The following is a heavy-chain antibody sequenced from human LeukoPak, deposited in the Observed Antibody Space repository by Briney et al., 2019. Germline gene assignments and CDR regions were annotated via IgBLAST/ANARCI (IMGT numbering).Heavy chain of an antibody. CDR2: ISGSGGST. D-gene: IGHD3-22*01. Sequence: GGSLRLSCAASGFTFSSYAMCWVRQAPGKGLEWVSAISGSGGSTSYADSVKGRSTISRDNSKNTLYLQMNSLRAEDTAVYYCAKFDSSGYPRAPLGYSGQGTLVTVSP. V-gene: IGHV3-23*01. J-gene: IGHJ4*02. CDR1: GFTFSSYA. CDR3: AKFDSSGYPRAPLGY.